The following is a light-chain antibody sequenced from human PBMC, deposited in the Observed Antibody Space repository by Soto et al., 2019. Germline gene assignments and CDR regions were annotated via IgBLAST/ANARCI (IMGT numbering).Light chain of an antibody. V-gene: IGKV1-5*03. CDR2: KAT. J-gene: IGKJ2*01. CDR3: QQYNDFQYT. Sequence: DIQMTQSPSTLSASVGDGVTITCRASQSIGSGLAWYQQRPGKAPKLLIYKATNLQEGVPSRFSGSGSGTDFSLTISSLHPVYSATYYCQQYNDFQYTFGQGTKLEI. CDR1: QSIGSG.